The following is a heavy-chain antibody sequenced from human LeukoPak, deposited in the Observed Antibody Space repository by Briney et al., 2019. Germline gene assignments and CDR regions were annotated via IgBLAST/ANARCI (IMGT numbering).Heavy chain of an antibody. CDR1: GFTFSSYG. J-gene: IGHJ4*02. Sequence: PGGSLRLSCAASGFTFSSYGMHWVRQAPGKGLEWVAFIRCDGSNKYYADSVKGRFTISRDNSKNTLYLQMNSVRAEDTAVYYCAKLGYCSSTSCYDYWGQGTLVTVSS. D-gene: IGHD2-2*01. CDR2: IRCDGSNK. V-gene: IGHV3-30*02. CDR3: AKLGYCSSTSCYDY.